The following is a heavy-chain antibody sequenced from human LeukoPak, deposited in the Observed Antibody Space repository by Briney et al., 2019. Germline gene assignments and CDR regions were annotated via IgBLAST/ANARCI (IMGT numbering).Heavy chain of an antibody. CDR2: ISSNGGST. CDR1: GFTFSSNA. J-gene: IGHJ3*02. D-gene: IGHD1-26*01. V-gene: IGHV3-64*01. CDR3: ASGSSGSFSFDI. Sequence: AGGSLRLSCAASGFTFSSNAMHWVRQAPGKGLEYVSAISSNGGSTYYANSVKGRFTISRDNSKNTLYLQMGSLRAEDMAVYYCASGSSGSFSFDIWGQGTMVTVSS.